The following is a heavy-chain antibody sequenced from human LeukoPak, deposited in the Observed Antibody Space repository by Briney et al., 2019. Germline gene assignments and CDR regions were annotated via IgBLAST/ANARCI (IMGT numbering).Heavy chain of an antibody. CDR3: ARGGVFYYLNFDY. CDR2: ISSSSSTI. Sequence: GGSMRLSCAASGFTFSSYSMNWVRQAPGKGLEWVSYISSSSSTIYYADSVKGRFTISRDNAKNSLYLQMNSLRAEDTAVYYCARGGVFYYLNFDYWGQGTLVTVSS. V-gene: IGHV3-48*01. J-gene: IGHJ4*02. CDR1: GFTFSSYS. D-gene: IGHD3-10*01.